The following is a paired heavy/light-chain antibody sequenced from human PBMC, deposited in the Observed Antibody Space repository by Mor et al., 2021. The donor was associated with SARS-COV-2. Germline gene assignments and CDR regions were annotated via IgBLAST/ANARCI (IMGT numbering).Heavy chain of an antibody. CDR3: ARFGGETSFSVDV. V-gene: IGHV3-53*02. J-gene: IGHJ6*02. CDR1: GFIVSSNY. CDR2: AYDGDAT. D-gene: IGHD3-10*01. Sequence: EVQLVETGGGLIQPGGSLRLSCAASGFIVSSNYMAWVRQAPGKGLEWVSIAYDGDATRYAESVRGRFTISRDNSKNMLHLQMNGLRAEDTAVYYCARFGGETSFSVDVWGQGTTVTVSS.
Light chain of an antibody. CDR1: QSLLYGNGDTY. CDR2: KVS. V-gene: IGKV2-30*01. CDR3: MQGTHWPLA. J-gene: IGKJ2*01. Sequence: DVVMTQSPLSLPVTLGQPASISCRSSQSLLYGNGDTYLSWFHQRPGQSPRRLIYKVSNRDSGVPDRFSGSGSGTDFTLKISRVEAEDVGVYYCMQGTHWPLALGQGTKVEIK.